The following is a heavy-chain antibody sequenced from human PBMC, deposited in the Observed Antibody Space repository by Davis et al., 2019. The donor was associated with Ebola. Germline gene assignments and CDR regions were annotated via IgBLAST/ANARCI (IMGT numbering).Heavy chain of an antibody. CDR1: GFTFTTAW. V-gene: IGHV3-15*06. CDR2: IKSKVDGGTT. J-gene: IGHJ4*02. CDR3: SRGSGTYD. D-gene: IGHD1-26*01. Sequence: AGSLRLSCAASGFTFTTAWMSWVRQAPGKGREWVGRIKSKVDGGTTRYAARVRGRFTISRDDSKNTLYLQMNGLKTEDTALYYCSRGSGTYDWGQGTLVTVSS.